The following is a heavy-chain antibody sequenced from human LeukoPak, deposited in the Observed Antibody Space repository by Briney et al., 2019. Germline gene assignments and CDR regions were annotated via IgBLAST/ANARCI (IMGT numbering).Heavy chain of an antibody. Sequence: SVKVSCKASGGTFSSYAISWVRQAPGQGLEWMGRIIPILGIANYAQKFQGRVTITADKSTSTAYMELSSLRSEDTAVYYCARAKVATSFDYWGQGTLVTVSS. V-gene: IGHV1-69*04. CDR3: ARAKVATSFDY. CDR1: GGTFSSYA. J-gene: IGHJ4*02. D-gene: IGHD5-12*01. CDR2: IIPILGIA.